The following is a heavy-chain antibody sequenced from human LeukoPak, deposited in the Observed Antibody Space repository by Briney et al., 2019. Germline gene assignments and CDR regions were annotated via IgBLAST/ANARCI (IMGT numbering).Heavy chain of an antibody. D-gene: IGHD3-3*01. CDR3: ARESPNYDFWSGYSYYFDH. J-gene: IGHJ4*02. CDR1: GYTFTGYY. Sequence: ASVKVSCKASGYTFTGYYMHWVRQAPGQGLEWMGRINPNSGGTNYAQKFQGRVTMTRDTFISTAYMELSRLRSDDTAVYYCARESPNYDFWSGYSYYFDHWGQGTLVTVSS. V-gene: IGHV1-2*06. CDR2: INPNSGGT.